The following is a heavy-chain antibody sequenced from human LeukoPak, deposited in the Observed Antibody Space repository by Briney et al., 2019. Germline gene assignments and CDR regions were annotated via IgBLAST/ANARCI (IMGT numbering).Heavy chain of an antibody. J-gene: IGHJ4*02. CDR3: TKRDDYNPDY. Sequence: PGGSLRLSCAASGFTFSGSAMHWVRQASGKGLEWVGRVRSKANSYATEYAASVRGRITISRDDSKNTAYLQMNSLKIEDTAVYYCTKRDDYNPDYWGQGTLVTVSS. V-gene: IGHV3-73*01. CDR1: GFTFSGSA. D-gene: IGHD5-24*01. CDR2: VRSKANSYAT.